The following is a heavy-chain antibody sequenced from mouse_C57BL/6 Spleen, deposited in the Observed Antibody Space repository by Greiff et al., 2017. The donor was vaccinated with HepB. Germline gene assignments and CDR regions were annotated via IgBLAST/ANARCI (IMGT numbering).Heavy chain of an antibody. D-gene: IGHD1-2*01. CDR3: ASFTTARVGWYFDV. CDR1: GYTFTSYW. V-gene: IGHV1-59*01. CDR2: IDPSDSYT. J-gene: IGHJ1*03. Sequence: VQLQQPGAELVRPGTSVKLSCKASGYTFTSYWMHWVKQRPGQGLEWIGVIDPSDSYTNYNQKFKGKATLTVDTSSSTAYMQLSSLTSEDSAVYYCASFTTARVGWYFDVWGTGTTVTVSS.